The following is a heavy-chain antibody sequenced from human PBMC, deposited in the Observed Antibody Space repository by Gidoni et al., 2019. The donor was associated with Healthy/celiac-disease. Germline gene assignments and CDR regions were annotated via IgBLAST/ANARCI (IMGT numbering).Heavy chain of an antibody. CDR1: GGCCSGYY. Sequence: QVQLEQWGAGLLKPSEALSLTCAVYGGCCSGYYWSWIRQPPGKGLEWIGEINHSGSTNYNPSLKSRVTISVDTSKNQFSLKLSSVTAADTAVYYCARGGRGYSYGTSPFDYWGQGTWSPSPQ. CDR3: ARGGRGYSYGTSPFDY. D-gene: IGHD5-18*01. CDR2: INHSGST. J-gene: IGHJ4*02. V-gene: IGHV4-34*01.